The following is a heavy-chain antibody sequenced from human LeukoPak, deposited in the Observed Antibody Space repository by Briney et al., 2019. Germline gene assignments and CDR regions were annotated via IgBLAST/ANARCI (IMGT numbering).Heavy chain of an antibody. Sequence: PSETLSLTCTVSGGSISSYYWSWIRQPPGKGLEWIGYTYHSGSTNYNLSLKSRVTIPIDTSKNQFSLKLRSVTAADTAVYYCASHYGSGFDYWGQGTLVTVSS. J-gene: IGHJ4*02. V-gene: IGHV4-59*01. CDR2: TYHSGST. D-gene: IGHD3-10*01. CDR3: ASHYGSGFDY. CDR1: GGSISSYY.